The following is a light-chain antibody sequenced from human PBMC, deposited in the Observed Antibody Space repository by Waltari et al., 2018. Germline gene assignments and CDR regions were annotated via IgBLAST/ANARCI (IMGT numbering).Light chain of an antibody. V-gene: IGKV4-1*01. Sequence: QSILYYSNDKNDLAWYQQKPGQPPKLLIYWASTRESGVPDRFSGSGSGTDFTLTISSLQAEDVAVYYCQQYYRSRTFGQGTKVEIK. J-gene: IGKJ1*01. CDR2: WAS. CDR3: QQYYRSRT. CDR1: QSILYYSNDKND.